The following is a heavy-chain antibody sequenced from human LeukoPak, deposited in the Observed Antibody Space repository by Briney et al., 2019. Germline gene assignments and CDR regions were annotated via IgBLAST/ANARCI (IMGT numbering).Heavy chain of an antibody. Sequence: GGSLRLSCAASGFTFSSYSMNWVRQAPGKGLEWVSSISSSSSYIYYADSVKGRFTISRDNAKNSLYLQMNSLRAEDTAVYYCARDQDCDYGGNRGCAFDIWGQGTMVTVSS. D-gene: IGHD4-23*01. CDR3: ARDQDCDYGGNRGCAFDI. CDR1: GFTFSSYS. J-gene: IGHJ3*02. CDR2: ISSSSSYI. V-gene: IGHV3-21*01.